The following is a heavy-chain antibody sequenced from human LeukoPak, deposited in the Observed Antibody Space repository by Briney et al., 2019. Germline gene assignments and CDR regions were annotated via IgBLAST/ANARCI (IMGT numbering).Heavy chain of an antibody. V-gene: IGHV3-30*02. J-gene: IGHJ4*02. CDR1: GFTFSSYG. CDR3: ARAPNWRFDH. CDR2: IRYDGSNK. D-gene: IGHD1-1*01. Sequence: GGSLRLSCAASGFTFSSYGMHWVRQAPDKGLEWVAFIRYDGSNKYYADSVKGRFTISRDNSKNTPYLQMNSLRAEDTAVYYCARAPNWRFDHWGQGTLVTVSS.